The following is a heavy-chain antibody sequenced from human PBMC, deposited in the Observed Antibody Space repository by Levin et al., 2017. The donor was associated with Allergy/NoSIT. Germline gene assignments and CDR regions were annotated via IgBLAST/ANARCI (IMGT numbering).Heavy chain of an antibody. D-gene: IGHD6-19*01. J-gene: IGHJ4*02. CDR1: GGSFSGYY. CDR2: INHSGST. Sequence: SETLSLTCAVYGGSFSGYYWSWIRQPPGKGLEWIGEINHSGSTNYNPSLKSRVTISVDTSKNQFSLKLSSVTAADTAVYYCARSLADLQYSSGWLCDYWGQGTLVTVSS. V-gene: IGHV4-34*01. CDR3: ARSLADLQYSSGWLCDY.